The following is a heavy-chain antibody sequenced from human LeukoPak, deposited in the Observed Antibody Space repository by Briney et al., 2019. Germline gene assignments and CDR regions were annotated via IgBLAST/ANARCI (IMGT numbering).Heavy chain of an antibody. Sequence: PGGSLRLSCAASGFTVSSNYMSWVRQAPGKGLEWGSVIYSGGSTYYADSVKGRFTISRDNSKNTLYLQMNSLRAEDTAVYYCARRPQVGVQYYGMDVWGQGTTVTVSS. J-gene: IGHJ6*02. D-gene: IGHD3-16*01. V-gene: IGHV3-53*01. CDR1: GFTVSSNY. CDR3: ARRPQVGVQYYGMDV. CDR2: IYSGGST.